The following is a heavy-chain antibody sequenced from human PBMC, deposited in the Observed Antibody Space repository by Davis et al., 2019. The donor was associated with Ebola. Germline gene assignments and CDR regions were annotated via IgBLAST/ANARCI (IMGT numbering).Heavy chain of an antibody. D-gene: IGHD2-2*01. CDR1: GFSASLYS. J-gene: IGHJ4*02. CDR3: AREGKYRDESRTFDY. Sequence: GGSLRLSCAFSGFSASLYSMNWVRQAPGKGLEWVSYINSTSRTMYYADSVKGRFTISRDNSKNTLYLQMNSLRADDTAVYYCAREGKYRDESRTFDYWGQGTLVTVSS. CDR2: INSTSRTM. V-gene: IGHV3-48*01.